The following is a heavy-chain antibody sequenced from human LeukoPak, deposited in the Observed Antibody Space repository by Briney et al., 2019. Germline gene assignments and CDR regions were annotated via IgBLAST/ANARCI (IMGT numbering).Heavy chain of an antibody. V-gene: IGHV3-7*01. CDR2: IRQDGGEK. CDR1: GFTFSDYW. Sequence: GGSLRLSCAVSGFTFSDYWMNWVRQAPGKGLEWVASIRQDGGEKSYVDSVKGRLTISRDNTKHSLYLQMRSLRAEDTGVYYCARDGTAAGLYFDLWGQGTLVTVSS. D-gene: IGHD6-13*01. CDR3: ARDGTAAGLYFDL. J-gene: IGHJ4*02.